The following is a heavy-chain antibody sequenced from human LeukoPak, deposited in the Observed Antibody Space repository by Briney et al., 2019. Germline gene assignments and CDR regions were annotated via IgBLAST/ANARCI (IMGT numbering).Heavy chain of an antibody. Sequence: GGSLRLSCAVSGLTFSSFWMDWVRQAPGKGLEWVASINPDGNKKYSADSVKGRFTISRDNAENSLYLQMNSLRVEDTAFYYCARDLAYSRLDYWGQGMLVTVSS. J-gene: IGHJ4*02. CDR3: ARDLAYSRLDY. V-gene: IGHV3-7*01. CDR2: INPDGNKK. D-gene: IGHD5-18*01. CDR1: GLTFSSFW.